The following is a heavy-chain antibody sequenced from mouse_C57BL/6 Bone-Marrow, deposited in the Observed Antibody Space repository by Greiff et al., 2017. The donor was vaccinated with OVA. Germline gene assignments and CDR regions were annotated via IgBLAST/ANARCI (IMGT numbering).Heavy chain of an antibody. Sequence: VQLQHSGAELARPGASVQLSFKASFYTFTSYGISLLQQRTGQGLEWIGEIYPRSGNTFYNEKIKGKTTRTADKSSSTAYMELRSLTSEDSAVYFCAYYGNYGRFAYWGQGTLVTVSA. CDR3: AYYGNYGRFAY. CDR2: IYPRSGNT. CDR1: FYTFTSYG. V-gene: IGHV1-81*01. J-gene: IGHJ3*01. D-gene: IGHD2-1*01.